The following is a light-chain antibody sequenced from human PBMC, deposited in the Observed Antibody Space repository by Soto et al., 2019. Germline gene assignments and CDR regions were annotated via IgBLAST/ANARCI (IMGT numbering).Light chain of an antibody. Sequence: EIVLTQSPATLSLSPGDRATLSCRASQSVSSYLAWYQQKPGQAPRLLIYDASNRATGIPARFSGSGFGTDFTLTISSLEPEDFAVYYCQQRSKWRTFGQGTKVDIK. CDR3: QQRSKWRT. CDR1: QSVSSY. CDR2: DAS. V-gene: IGKV3-11*01. J-gene: IGKJ1*01.